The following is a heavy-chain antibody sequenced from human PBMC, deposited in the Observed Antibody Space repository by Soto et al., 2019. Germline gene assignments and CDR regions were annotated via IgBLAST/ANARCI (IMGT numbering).Heavy chain of an antibody. Sequence: QAQLQESGPGLVKPSQTLSLTCTVSGGSISSGGYYWSWIRPHPGKGLEWIGYIYYSGSTYYNPSLKSRVTISVDTSKNQFSLKLSSVTAADTAVYYCAASCVGCGGFNYYGMDDWGQGTTVTVSS. CDR1: GGSISSGGYY. J-gene: IGHJ6*02. D-gene: IGHD2-21*01. CDR3: AASCVGCGGFNYYGMDD. CDR2: IYYSGST. V-gene: IGHV4-31*03.